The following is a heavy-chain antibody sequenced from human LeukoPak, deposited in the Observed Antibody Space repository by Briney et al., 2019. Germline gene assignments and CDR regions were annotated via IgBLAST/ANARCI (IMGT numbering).Heavy chain of an antibody. CDR3: ATLAGGYGSATDASDI. V-gene: IGHV4-61*02. J-gene: IGHJ3*02. CDR1: GGSISSCSYY. CDR2: ISTSGST. Sequence: PSETLCLTCTVSGGSISSCSYYWSWIRQPAGKGLGWIRSISTSGSTNYNPSLKSRATMSVDTSKNQFSLKLSSVTATDTAVYYCATLAGGYGSATDASDIWGQGTMVTVSS. D-gene: IGHD3-10*01.